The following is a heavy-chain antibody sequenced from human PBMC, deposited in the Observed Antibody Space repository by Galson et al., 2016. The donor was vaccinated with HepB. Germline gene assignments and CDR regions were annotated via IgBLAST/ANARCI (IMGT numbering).Heavy chain of an antibody. CDR3: ASQQFLRYYGMDV. D-gene: IGHD5-24*01. J-gene: IGHJ6*02. V-gene: IGHV1-24*01. Sequence: SVKVSCKVSGYTLTDLPIHWVRQAPGKGLEWMGGYDPEEGKTMFAQKFQGRVTMTEDTSADTAYMELSSLRSEETAIYYCASQQFLRYYGMDVWGQGTTVTVSS. CDR1: GYTLTDLP. CDR2: YDPEEGKT.